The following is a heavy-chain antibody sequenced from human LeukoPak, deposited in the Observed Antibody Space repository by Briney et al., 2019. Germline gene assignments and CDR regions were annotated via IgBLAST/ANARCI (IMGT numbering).Heavy chain of an antibody. Sequence: PGGPLRLSCAASAFTFSSYWMHWVRQAPGKGLVWVSRINSDGSSTSYADSVKGRFTISRDNAKNTLYLQMNSLRAEDTAMYYCARGSDCSGGSCYSYWYFDLWGRGTLVTVSS. D-gene: IGHD2-15*01. CDR3: ARGSDCSGGSCYSYWYFDL. J-gene: IGHJ2*01. CDR1: AFTFSSYW. CDR2: INSDGSST. V-gene: IGHV3-74*01.